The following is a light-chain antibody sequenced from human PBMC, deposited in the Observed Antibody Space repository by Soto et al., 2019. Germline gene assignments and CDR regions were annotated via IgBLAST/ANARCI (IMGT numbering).Light chain of an antibody. J-gene: IGKJ2*03. V-gene: IGKV2-28*01. CDR3: MEVLPCLYS. Sequence: IVMTQSPLSLSVTPGEPASISCRSSQSLLHSNGYSNFDWYLQKPGQSPQLLIYLGSNRDSGVPDRFSGNGSGTDFTLRNRRVETQDVGDYYCMEVLPCLYSFGQETKLEIK. CDR2: LGS. CDR1: QSLLHSNGYSN.